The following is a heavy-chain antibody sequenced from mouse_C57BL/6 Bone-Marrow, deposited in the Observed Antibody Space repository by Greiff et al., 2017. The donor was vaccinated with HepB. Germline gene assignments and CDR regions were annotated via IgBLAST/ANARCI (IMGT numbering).Heavy chain of an antibody. J-gene: IGHJ2*01. CDR3: TTYPSDY. CDR1: GFNIKDDY. Sequence: EVQLQESGAELVRPGASVKLSCTASGFNIKDDYMHWVKQRPEQGLEWIGWIDPENGDTEYASKFQGKATITADTSSNTAYMQLSSLTSEATAVYYCTTYPSDYWGHGTTLTVSS. CDR2: IDPENGDT. V-gene: IGHV14-4*01.